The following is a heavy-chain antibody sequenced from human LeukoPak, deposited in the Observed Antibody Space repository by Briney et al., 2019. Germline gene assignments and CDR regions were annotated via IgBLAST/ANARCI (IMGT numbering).Heavy chain of an antibody. Sequence: SGPTLVNPTQTLTLTCTFSGFSLSTSGIRVSWIRQPPGKALEWLARIDWDDDKFYSTSLKTRLTISKDTSKNQVVLTMTNMDPVDTVSYYEARIRDGYNYLDYWGQGTLVTVSS. CDR3: ARIRDGYNYLDY. CDR1: GFSLSTSGIR. V-gene: IGHV2-70*04. CDR2: IDWDDDK. D-gene: IGHD5-24*01. J-gene: IGHJ4*02.